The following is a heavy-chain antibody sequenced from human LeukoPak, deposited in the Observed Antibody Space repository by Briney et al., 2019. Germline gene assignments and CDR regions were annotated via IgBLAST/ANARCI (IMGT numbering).Heavy chain of an antibody. CDR1: GYTFTSYA. CDR2: INAGNGNT. D-gene: IGHD6-13*01. J-gene: IGHJ1*01. CDR3: ARGLYSSSWAEYFHH. V-gene: IGHV1-3*01. Sequence: ASVKVSCKASGYTFTSYAMHWVRQAPGQRLEWMGWINAGNGNTKYSQKFQGRVTITRDTSASTAYMELSSLRSEDTAVYYCARGLYSSSWAEYFHHWGQGTLVTVSS.